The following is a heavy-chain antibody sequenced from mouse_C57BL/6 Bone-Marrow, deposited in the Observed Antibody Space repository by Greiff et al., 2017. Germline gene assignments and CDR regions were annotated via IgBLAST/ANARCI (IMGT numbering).Heavy chain of an antibody. D-gene: IGHD2-1*01. Sequence: QVQLKQPGAELVKPGASVKMSCKASGYTFTSYWITWVKQRPGQGLEWIGDIYPGSGSTNYNEKFKSKATLTVDTSSSTAYMQLSSLTSEDTAVYYCARDYDGNFYFDYWGQGTTLTVSA. J-gene: IGHJ2*01. CDR1: GYTFTSYW. CDR2: IYPGSGST. CDR3: ARDYDGNFYFDY. V-gene: IGHV1-55*01.